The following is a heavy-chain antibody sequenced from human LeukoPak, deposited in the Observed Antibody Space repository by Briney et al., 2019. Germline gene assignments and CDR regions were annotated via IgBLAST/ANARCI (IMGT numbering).Heavy chain of an antibody. J-gene: IGHJ4*02. V-gene: IGHV3-15*01. D-gene: IGHD6-19*01. CDR2: IKRKIDGGTP. Sequence: GRSLRLSCAASGFTFINVWMTWVRQSPGPGLEWFGRIKRKIDGGTPEYAAPVKGRFSISRDDSKNTLYLQMNSLKTEDTAVYYCTTHRIAVTGTAGHWGQGTLVTVSS. CDR3: TTHRIAVTGTAGH. CDR1: GFTFINVW.